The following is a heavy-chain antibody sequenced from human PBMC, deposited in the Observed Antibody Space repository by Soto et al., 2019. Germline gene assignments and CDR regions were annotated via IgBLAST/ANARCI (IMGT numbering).Heavy chain of an antibody. Sequence: EVQLVESGGGLVQPGGSLRLSWVVSGFNFRSESMTWVRQAPGKGPEWVSYINSGSSVIRYADSVKGRFTVFRDNERDSLYLQMNGLRAEDSAVYYCARGVGTSWFFLWGQGTLVTVSS. CDR1: GFNFRSES. D-gene: IGHD2-2*01. CDR2: INSGSSVI. J-gene: IGHJ5*02. V-gene: IGHV3-48*01. CDR3: ARGVGTSWFFL.